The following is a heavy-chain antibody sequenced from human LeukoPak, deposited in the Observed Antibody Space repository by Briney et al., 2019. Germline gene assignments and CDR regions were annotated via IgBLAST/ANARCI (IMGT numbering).Heavy chain of an antibody. J-gene: IGHJ6*03. CDR2: IIPIFGTA. V-gene: IGHV1-69*06. D-gene: IGHD4-17*01. CDR3: ARGDYGDYVRYYSYYMDV. Sequence: SVKVSCKASGGTFSSYAISWVRQAPGQGLEWMGRIIPIFGTANYAQKFQGRVTIAADKSTSTAYMELSSLRSDDTAVYYCARGDYGDYVRYYSYYMDVWGKGTTVTVSS. CDR1: GGTFSSYA.